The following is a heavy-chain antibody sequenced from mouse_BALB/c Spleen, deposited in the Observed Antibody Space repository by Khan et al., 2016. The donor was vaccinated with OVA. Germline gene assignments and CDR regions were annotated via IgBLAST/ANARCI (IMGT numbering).Heavy chain of an antibody. V-gene: IGHV5-9-3*01. Sequence: EVQGVESGGGLVKPGGSLKLSCAASGFTFSTYAMSWVRQTPEKRLEWVATISSDGDYTYFPDNVTGRFTISRDNAKNTLCLQMTSLRSEGTAMYYCARSPYGNFAYWGQGTLVTVSA. CDR1: GFTFSTYA. J-gene: IGHJ3*01. CDR2: ISSDGDYT. D-gene: IGHD2-1*01. CDR3: ARSPYGNFAY.